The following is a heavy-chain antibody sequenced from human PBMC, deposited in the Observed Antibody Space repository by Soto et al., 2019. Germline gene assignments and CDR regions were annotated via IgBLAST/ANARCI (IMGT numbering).Heavy chain of an antibody. Sequence: ASVKVSCKASGYTFTTHGISWVRQAPGQGLEWMGWISPYSGKTTYAQKVQGRVTMTTDTSTSTAYMELRGLRSDDTAVYYCARVDDYVWGSFRPWGQGTQVTVSS. CDR2: ISPYSGKT. V-gene: IGHV1-18*04. CDR3: ARVDDYVWGSFRP. J-gene: IGHJ4*02. CDR1: GYTFTTHG. D-gene: IGHD3-16*02.